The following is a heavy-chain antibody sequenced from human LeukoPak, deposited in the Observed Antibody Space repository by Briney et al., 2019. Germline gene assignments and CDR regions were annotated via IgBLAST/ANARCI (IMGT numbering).Heavy chain of an antibody. V-gene: IGHV3-30*04. Sequence: GGSLRLSCAVSGVTFSSYAMHWGRQRPGKGRGRVAVISYDGSNKYYSDSVKRRFTISRDNSKNTLHLQMNRMRAEDTAVYYCGRGYSSSWEYYWGQGTLVTVSS. CDR3: GRGYSSSWEYY. CDR2: ISYDGSNK. CDR1: GVTFSSYA. J-gene: IGHJ4*02. D-gene: IGHD6-13*01.